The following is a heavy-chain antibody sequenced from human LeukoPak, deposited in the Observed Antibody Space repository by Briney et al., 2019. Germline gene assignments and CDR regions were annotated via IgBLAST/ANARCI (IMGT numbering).Heavy chain of an antibody. Sequence: GGSLRLSCAASGFTFDSYSIHWVRQAPGKGLEWISYISSSGYTIYYADPVKGRFTVSRDEAKSSVYLQMHSLRDEDTAVYYCEASRRTTTGVDYWGQGTLVTVSS. CDR1: GFTFDSYS. D-gene: IGHD1-1*01. J-gene: IGHJ4*02. V-gene: IGHV3-48*02. CDR3: EASRRTTTGVDY. CDR2: ISSSGYTI.